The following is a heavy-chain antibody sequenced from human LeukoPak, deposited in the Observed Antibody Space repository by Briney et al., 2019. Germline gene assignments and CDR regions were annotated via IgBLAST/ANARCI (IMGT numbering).Heavy chain of an antibody. D-gene: IGHD6-19*01. Sequence: SVRVFCKASGGTFSSYAISWVRHARGQSLEWMGGIIPILGTAIYAQKFKGRVTITADESTRTAYMELSTLRSEHTAVYYCPRARGQSSGWYDYWGQGTLVTVSS. J-gene: IGHJ4*02. CDR2: IIPILGTA. CDR1: GGTFSSYA. V-gene: IGHV1-69*13. CDR3: PRARGQSSGWYDY.